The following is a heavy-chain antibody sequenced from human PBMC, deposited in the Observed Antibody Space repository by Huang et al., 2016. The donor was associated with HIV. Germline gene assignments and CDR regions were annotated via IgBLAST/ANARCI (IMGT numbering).Heavy chain of an antibody. D-gene: IGHD3-10*01. CDR2: ISTDGTIK. J-gene: IGHJ4*02. CDR1: GFAFSSFA. V-gene: IGHV3-30*01. CDR3: ARTGSYYYGSGIYHFGDY. Sequence: QVQLVESGGGVVQPGRSLRLSCAASGFAFSSFAMHWIRPAPGKGLQWLAVISTDGTIKNYADSVRGRFTISRDNSKGTVYLQMNSLRPEDTAVYSCARTGSYYYGSGIYHFGDYWGQGTLVTVSS.